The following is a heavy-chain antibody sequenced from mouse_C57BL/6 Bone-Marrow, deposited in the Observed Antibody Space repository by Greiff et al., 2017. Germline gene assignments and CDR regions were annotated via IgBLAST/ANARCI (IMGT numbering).Heavy chain of an antibody. CDR2: IYWDDDK. D-gene: IGHD1-1*01. CDR1: GFSLSTSGMG. V-gene: IGHV8-12*01. J-gene: IGHJ1*03. CDR3: ARRAGITTVVAKDWYFDV. Sequence: QVQLKESGPGILQSSQTLSLTCSFSGFSLSTSGMGVSWIRQPSGKGLEWLAHIYWDDDKRYNPSLKSRLTISKDTSRNQVFLKITSVDTADTATYYCARRAGITTVVAKDWYFDVWGTGTTVTVSS.